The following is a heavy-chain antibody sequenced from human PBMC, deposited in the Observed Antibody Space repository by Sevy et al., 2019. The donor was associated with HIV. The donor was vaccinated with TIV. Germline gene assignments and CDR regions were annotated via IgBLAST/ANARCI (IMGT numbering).Heavy chain of an antibody. D-gene: IGHD3-10*01. Sequence: GGSLRLSCAASGFTFGDHAMHWVRQVPGRGLEWVSGITFDSGRINYADSVKGRFTISRYNAKNSLYLQMNSLRTEDTALYYCAKDSRGGFYDGMDVWGQGTTVTVSS. CDR1: GFTFGDHA. V-gene: IGHV3-9*01. J-gene: IGHJ6*02. CDR3: AKDSRGGFYDGMDV. CDR2: ITFDSGRI.